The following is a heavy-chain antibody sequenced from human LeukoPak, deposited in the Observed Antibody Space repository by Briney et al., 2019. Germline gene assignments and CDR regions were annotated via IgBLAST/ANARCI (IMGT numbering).Heavy chain of an antibody. Sequence: GGSLRLSCAASGFTFRSYNMNWVRQAPGKGLEWVSSLSSSSSYIYYADSVEGRFTISRDNAKNSLYLQMNSLRAEDTAVYYCARFSGYCSSTSCTPGDWGQGTLVTVSS. J-gene: IGHJ4*02. CDR2: LSSSSSYI. CDR3: ARFSGYCSSTSCTPGD. V-gene: IGHV3-21*01. CDR1: GFTFRSYN. D-gene: IGHD2-2*01.